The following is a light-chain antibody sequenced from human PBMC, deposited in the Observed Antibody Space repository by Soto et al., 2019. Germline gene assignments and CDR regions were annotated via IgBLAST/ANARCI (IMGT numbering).Light chain of an antibody. CDR3: QKHNSAPRT. J-gene: IGKJ1*01. CDR1: QGISNY. CDR2: AAS. V-gene: IGKV1-27*01. Sequence: DIQMTQSPSSLSASVGDRVTITCRASQGISNYLAWYQQKPGKVPKLLIYAASTLQSGVPSRFRGGGSGKAFTPNSSSLQPPDVATSYCQKHNSAPRTFGQGTKVEIK.